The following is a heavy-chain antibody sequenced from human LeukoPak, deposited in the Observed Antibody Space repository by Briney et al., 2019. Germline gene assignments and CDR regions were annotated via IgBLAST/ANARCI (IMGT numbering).Heavy chain of an antibody. D-gene: IGHD1-26*01. Sequence: GGSLRLSCAASGFTFSSYWMHWVRQVPGKGLVWVSRINCDGRSTIYADSVKGRFKIHRAHSKNTLYLQMTTVRAEATAVYYCASSGDGPYFDYWGQGTLVTVSS. V-gene: IGHV3-74*01. J-gene: IGHJ4*02. CDR3: ASSGDGPYFDY. CDR1: GFTFSSYW. CDR2: INCDGRST.